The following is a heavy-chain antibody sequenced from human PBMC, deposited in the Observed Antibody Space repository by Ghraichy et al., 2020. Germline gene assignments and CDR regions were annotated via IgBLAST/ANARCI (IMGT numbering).Heavy chain of an antibody. Sequence: SETLSLTCTVSGGSISSYYWSWIRQPPGKGLEWIGYIYYSGSTNYNPSLKSRVTISVDTSKNQFSLKLSSVTAADTAVYYCARVLAANYYYYYYMDVWGKGTTVTVSS. CDR2: IYYSGST. D-gene: IGHD3-3*02. J-gene: IGHJ6*03. CDR3: ARVLAANYYYYYYMDV. CDR1: GGSISSYY. V-gene: IGHV4-59*01.